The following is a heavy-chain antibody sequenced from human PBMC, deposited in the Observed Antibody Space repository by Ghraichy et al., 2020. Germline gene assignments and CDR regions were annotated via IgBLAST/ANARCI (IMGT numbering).Heavy chain of an antibody. Sequence: GGSLRLSCAASGFTFSSYGMHWVRQAPGKGLEWVAVISYDGSNKYYADSVKGRFTISRDNSKNTLYLQMNSLRAEDTAVYYCAARMVRGVIIEDYWGQGTLVTVSS. J-gene: IGHJ4*02. CDR3: AARMVRGVIIEDY. V-gene: IGHV3-30*03. D-gene: IGHD3-10*01. CDR2: ISYDGSNK. CDR1: GFTFSSYG.